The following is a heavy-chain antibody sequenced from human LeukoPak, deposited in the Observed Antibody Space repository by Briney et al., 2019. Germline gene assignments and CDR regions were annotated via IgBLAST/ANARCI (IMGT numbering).Heavy chain of an antibody. CDR3: ARDIDGYGYMDV. CDR1: GYTLTELS. V-gene: IGHV1-46*01. Sequence: ASVKVSCKVSGYTLTELSMHWVRQAPGQGLEWMGIINPSGGSTSYAQKFQGRVTMTRDTSTSTVYMELSSLRSEDTAVYYCARDIDGYGYMDVWGKGTTVTISS. CDR2: INPSGGST. D-gene: IGHD2-2*03. J-gene: IGHJ6*03.